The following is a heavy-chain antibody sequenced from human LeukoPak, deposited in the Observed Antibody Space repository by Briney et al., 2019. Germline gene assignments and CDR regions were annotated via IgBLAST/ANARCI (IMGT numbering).Heavy chain of an antibody. J-gene: IGHJ4*02. CDR1: GGSFSGYY. Sequence: ASETLSLTCAVYGGSFSGYYWSWIRQPPGKGLEWIGEINHSGSTNYNPSLKSRVTISVDTSKNQSSLKLSSVTAADTAVYYCARGKTDYDFWSGYYNEGTAFDYWGQGTLITVSS. V-gene: IGHV4-34*01. CDR3: ARGKTDYDFWSGYYNEGTAFDY. D-gene: IGHD3-3*01. CDR2: INHSGST.